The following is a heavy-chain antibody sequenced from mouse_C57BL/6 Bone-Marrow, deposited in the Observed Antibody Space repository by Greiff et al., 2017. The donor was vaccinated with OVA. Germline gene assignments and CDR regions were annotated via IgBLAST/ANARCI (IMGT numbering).Heavy chain of an antibody. CDR3: ARGDYGNYEGGYYAMDY. D-gene: IGHD2-1*01. CDR2: IDPNSGGT. Sequence: QVQLQQPGAELVKPGASVKLSCKASGYTFTSYWMHWVKQRPGRGLEWIGRIDPNSGGTKYNEKFKSKATLTVDKPSSTAYMQLSSLTSEDSAVYYCARGDYGNYEGGYYAMDYWGQGTSVTVSS. J-gene: IGHJ4*01. V-gene: IGHV1-72*01. CDR1: GYTFTSYW.